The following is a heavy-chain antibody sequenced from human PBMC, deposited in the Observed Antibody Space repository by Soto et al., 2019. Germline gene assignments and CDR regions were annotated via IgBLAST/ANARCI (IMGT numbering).Heavy chain of an antibody. V-gene: IGHV3-23*01. Sequence: EVQLLESGGGLVQPGDSLRLSCTDSEFIFSIYTINWVRHAPGKGLEWVSGIFGDASGTYYADSVRGRFTISRDNSKNTVFLQMNSLRVEDTAIYYCTKNRQPDGLWPFDHWGQGTLVTVSS. CDR2: IFGDASGT. D-gene: IGHD2-8*01. CDR1: EFIFSIYT. J-gene: IGHJ4*02. CDR3: TKNRQPDGLWPFDH.